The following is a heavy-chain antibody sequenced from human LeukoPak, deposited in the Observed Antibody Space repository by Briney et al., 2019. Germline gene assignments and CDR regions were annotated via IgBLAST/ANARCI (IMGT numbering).Heavy chain of an antibody. V-gene: IGHV4-61*08. CDR1: GVSVSSGGYY. J-gene: IGHJ6*02. CDR3: ARAPPAPYSSGWFQYYYYGMDV. Sequence: SETLSLTCTVSGVSVSSGGYYWSWIRQPPGKGLEWIGYIYYSGSTNYNPSLKSRVAISVDTSKNQFSLKLSSVTAADTAVYYCARAPPAPYSSGWFQYYYYGMDVWGQGTTVTVSS. CDR2: IYYSGST. D-gene: IGHD6-19*01.